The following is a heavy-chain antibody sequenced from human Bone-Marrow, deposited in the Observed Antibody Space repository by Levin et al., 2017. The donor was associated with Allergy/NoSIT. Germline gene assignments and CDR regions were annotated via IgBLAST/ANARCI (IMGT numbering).Heavy chain of an antibody. V-gene: IGHV5-51*01. CDR1: GYTFITYY. CDR2: IYPGYSDT. Sequence: GESLKISCKGSGYTFITYYIAWVRQMPGKGLEWVGIIYPGYSDTRYSPSFRGQVTISADKSISTAYLQWDSLKASDTATYYCARHYTLDVWGQGTTVTVSS. J-gene: IGHJ6*02. CDR3: ARHYTLDV.